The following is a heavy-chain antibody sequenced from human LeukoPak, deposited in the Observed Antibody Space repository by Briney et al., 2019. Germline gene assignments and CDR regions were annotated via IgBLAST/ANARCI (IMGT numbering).Heavy chain of an antibody. CDR1: GGSISSGGYY. D-gene: IGHD1-26*01. CDR2: IYYSGST. V-gene: IGHV4-30-4*08. J-gene: IGHJ4*02. CDR3: ARSNIPSGSYSY. Sequence: SETLSLTCTVSGGSISSGGYYWSWIRQHPGKGLEWIGYIYYSGSTYYNPSLKSRVTISVDTSKNQFSLKLSSVTAADTAVYYCARSNIPSGSYSYWGQGTLVTVSS.